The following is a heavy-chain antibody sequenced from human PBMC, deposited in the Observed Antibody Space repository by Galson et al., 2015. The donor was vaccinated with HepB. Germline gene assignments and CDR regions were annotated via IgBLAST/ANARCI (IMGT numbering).Heavy chain of an antibody. CDR3: ATPEGYCTSTSCAFDY. J-gene: IGHJ4*02. CDR1: GYSFSTYW. Sequence: SGAEVKKPGESLRISCQGSGYSFSTYWVSWVRQMPGKGLEWMGKINPSDSDTYYGPSFQGRVTISADKSISTAYLQWSSLEASDTAMYYCATPEGYCTSTSCAFDYWGQGTLVTVSS. D-gene: IGHD2-2*01. CDR2: INPSDSDT. V-gene: IGHV5-10-1*01.